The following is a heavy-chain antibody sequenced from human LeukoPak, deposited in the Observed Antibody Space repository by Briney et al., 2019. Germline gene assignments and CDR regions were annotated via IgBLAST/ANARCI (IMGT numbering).Heavy chain of an antibody. J-gene: IGHJ3*02. D-gene: IGHD3-3*01. V-gene: IGHV3-11*01. CDR1: GFTFSDYY. CDR3: AKGASYDFWSGYLAGDAFDI. CDR2: ISSSGSTI. Sequence: GGSLRLSCAASGFTFSDYYMSWIRQAPGKGLEWVSYISSSGSTIYYADSVKGRFTISRDNSKNTLYLQMNSLRAEDTAVYYCAKGASYDFWSGYLAGDAFDIWGQGTMVTVSS.